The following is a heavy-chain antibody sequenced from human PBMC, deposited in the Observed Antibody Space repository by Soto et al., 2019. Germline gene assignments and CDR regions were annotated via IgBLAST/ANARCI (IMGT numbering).Heavy chain of an antibody. V-gene: IGHV4-39*01. CDR1: GGSISSSSYY. CDR3: ARTYDFWSGTNWYDP. CDR2: IYYSGST. D-gene: IGHD3-3*01. J-gene: IGHJ5*02. Sequence: SETLSLTCTVSGGSISSSSYYWGWIRQPPGKGLEWIGSIYYSGSTYYNPSLKSRVTISVDTSKNQFSLKLSSVTAADTAVYYCARTYDFWSGTNWYDPWGQGTRVTVSS.